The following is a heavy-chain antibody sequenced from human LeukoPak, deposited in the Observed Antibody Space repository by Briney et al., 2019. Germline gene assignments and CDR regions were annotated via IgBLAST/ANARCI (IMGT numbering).Heavy chain of an antibody. CDR1: GFPFSVYW. V-gene: IGHV3-74*01. CDR3: AKSWDTAMVSRYYFDS. J-gene: IGHJ4*02. D-gene: IGHD5-18*01. CDR2: INSDGTVI. Sequence: PGGSLRLSCTGSGFPFSVYWMHWVRQAPGGGRTWVSRINSDGTVINYADSVSGRFTISRDNTKNTLYLQMNSLRAEDTAVYYCAKSWDTAMVSRYYFDSWGQGTLVTVSS.